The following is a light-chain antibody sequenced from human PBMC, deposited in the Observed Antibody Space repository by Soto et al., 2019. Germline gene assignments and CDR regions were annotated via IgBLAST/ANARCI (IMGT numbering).Light chain of an antibody. V-gene: IGKV3-20*01. CDR2: GIS. J-gene: IGKJ4*01. CDR1: QSVSSTY. CDR3: QQHGSYPLT. Sequence: EIVLTQSPGTLSLSPGERATLSCRASQSVSSTYLAWYQQKPGQAPRLLIYGISSRATGIPDRFSGSGSGTDFTLTISRLEPEDFAVYYCQQHGSYPLTFGGGTKVEIK.